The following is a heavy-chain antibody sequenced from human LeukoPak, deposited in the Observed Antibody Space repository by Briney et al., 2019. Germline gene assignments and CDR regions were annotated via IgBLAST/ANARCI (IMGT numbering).Heavy chain of an antibody. D-gene: IGHD6-19*01. CDR3: ARVQERYSSGWFGFYGDYYYYYYMDV. CDR1: GFTFSSYS. CDR2: ISSSSSYI. Sequence: GGSLRLSCAASGFTFSSYSMNWVRQAPGKGLEWVSSISSSSSYIYYADSVKGRFTISRDNAKNSLYLQMNSLRAEDTAVYYCARVQERYSSGWFGFYGDYYYYYYMDVWGKGTTVTVSS. J-gene: IGHJ6*03. V-gene: IGHV3-21*01.